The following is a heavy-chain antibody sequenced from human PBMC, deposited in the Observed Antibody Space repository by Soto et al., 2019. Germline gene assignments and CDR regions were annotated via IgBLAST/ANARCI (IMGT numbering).Heavy chain of an antibody. CDR1: GFTFSDYY. CDR3: ARLRASSWYMGGYLDY. CDR2: IVTSSAYT. D-gene: IGHD6-13*01. V-gene: IGHV3-11*06. J-gene: IGHJ4*02. Sequence: GGSLRLSCGASGFTFSDYYMGWVRQAPGKGLEYISYIVTSSAYTNYADSVKGRFSISRDNAKNSLHLVMNSLRAEDSGVYYCARLRASSWYMGGYLDYWGLGTQVTVSS.